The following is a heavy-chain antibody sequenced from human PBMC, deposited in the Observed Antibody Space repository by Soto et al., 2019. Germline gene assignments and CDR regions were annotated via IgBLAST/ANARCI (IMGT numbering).Heavy chain of an antibody. D-gene: IGHD1-26*01. CDR3: ARNSGSYAPKIIYFDY. V-gene: IGHV3-33*01. CDR2: IWHDGSNK. J-gene: IGHJ4*02. CDR1: GFTFSSYG. Sequence: VQLVESGGGGVQPGRSLRLSCAASGFTFSSYGMHWVRQAPGKGLEWVAVIWHDGSNKYYADSVKGRFTISRDNSKNTLYLQMNSLRAEDTAVYYCARNSGSYAPKIIYFDYWGQGTLVTVSS.